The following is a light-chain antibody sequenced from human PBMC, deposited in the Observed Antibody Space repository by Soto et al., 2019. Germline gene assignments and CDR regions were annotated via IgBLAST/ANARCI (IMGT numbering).Light chain of an antibody. CDR1: QTVRNNY. V-gene: IGKV3-20*01. CDR3: QQYAGSPRT. J-gene: IGKJ1*01. Sequence: EFVLTQSPGTLSLSPLEIATLSCRASQTVRNNYLAWYQQKPGQDHRLLIYDASSRATGITDRFSGGGSGTDFTLTIKRVEPEDFAVYFCQQYAGSPRTFGQGNKVDI. CDR2: DAS.